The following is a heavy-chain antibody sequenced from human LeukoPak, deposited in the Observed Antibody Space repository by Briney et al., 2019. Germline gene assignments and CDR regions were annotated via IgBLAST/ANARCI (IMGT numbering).Heavy chain of an antibody. CDR1: GFTFSSYW. V-gene: IGHV3-21*01. Sequence: GGSLRLSCAASGFTFSSYWMSWVRQAPGKGLEWVSSISSSSSYIYYADSVKGRFTISRDNAKNSLYLQMNSLRAEDTAVYYCARDPSGVHRFGHFDYWGQGTLVTVSS. CDR2: ISSSSSYI. J-gene: IGHJ4*02. CDR3: ARDPSGVHRFGHFDY. D-gene: IGHD3-10*01.